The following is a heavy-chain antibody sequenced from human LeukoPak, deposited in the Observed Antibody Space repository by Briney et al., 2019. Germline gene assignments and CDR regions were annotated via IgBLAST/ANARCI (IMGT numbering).Heavy chain of an antibody. CDR2: ISGSGGST. CDR3: AKGRPGYCSSTSCPGDAFDI. D-gene: IGHD2-2*01. Sequence: PGGSLRLSCAASGFTFSSYAMSWVRQAPGKGLEGVSAISGSGGSTYYADSVKGRFTISRDNSKNTLYLQMNSLRAEDTAVYYCAKGRPGYCSSTSCPGDAFDIWGQGTMVTVSS. J-gene: IGHJ3*02. V-gene: IGHV3-23*01. CDR1: GFTFSSYA.